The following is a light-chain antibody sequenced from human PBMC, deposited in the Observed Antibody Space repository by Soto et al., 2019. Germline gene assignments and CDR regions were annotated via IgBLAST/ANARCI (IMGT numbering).Light chain of an antibody. CDR1: SSDVGSYNR. CDR3: NSYTSSSTYV. CDR2: EVS. Sequence: QSVLTQPPSVSGSPGQSVTISCTGTSSDVGSYNRVSWYQQPPGTAPKLMIYEVSNRPSGVPDRFYGSKSGNTASLTISGLQAEDEADYYCNSYTSSSTYVFGTGTKVTVL. J-gene: IGLJ1*01. V-gene: IGLV2-18*02.